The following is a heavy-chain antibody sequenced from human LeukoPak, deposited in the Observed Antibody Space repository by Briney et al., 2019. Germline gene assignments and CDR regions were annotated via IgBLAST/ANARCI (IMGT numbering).Heavy chain of an antibody. Sequence: GGSLRLSCAASGFTVSSNYMSWVRQAPGKGLEWVSVIYSGGSTCYADSVKGRFTISRDNSKNTLYLQTNSLRAEDTAVYYCARDYSSGWYYFDYWGQGTLVTVSS. V-gene: IGHV3-53*01. J-gene: IGHJ4*02. CDR2: IYSGGST. CDR1: GFTVSSNY. CDR3: ARDYSSGWYYFDY. D-gene: IGHD6-19*01.